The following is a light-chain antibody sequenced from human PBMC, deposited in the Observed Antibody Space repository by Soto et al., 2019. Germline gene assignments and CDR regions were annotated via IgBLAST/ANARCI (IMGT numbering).Light chain of an antibody. CDR1: QTVSSD. Sequence: EVVMTQSPATLSVSPGERATLSCRASQTVSSDLAWFQQRPGQAPRLLIYDASTRATAIAARFSGSGSGTEFTLTITSLQSEDFATYYCQQYNSYFWTFCQGTKVEIK. J-gene: IGKJ1*01. CDR2: DAS. V-gene: IGKV3-15*01. CDR3: QQYNSYFWT.